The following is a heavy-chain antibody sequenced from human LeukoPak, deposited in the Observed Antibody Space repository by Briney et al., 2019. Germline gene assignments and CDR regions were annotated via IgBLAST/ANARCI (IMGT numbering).Heavy chain of an antibody. CDR1: GGSISGTYY. V-gene: IGHV4-59*08. CDR3: ARRWVYDKRAFDA. CDR2: IYYTGTT. Sequence: SETLSLTCTVSGGSISGTYYWSWIRRPPGKGLEWIGYIYYTGTTDSNPSLKSRVTISLDTSKNQFSLNLSSVTAADTAVYYCARRWVYDKRAFDAWGQGTMVTVSS. J-gene: IGHJ3*01. D-gene: IGHD3-16*01.